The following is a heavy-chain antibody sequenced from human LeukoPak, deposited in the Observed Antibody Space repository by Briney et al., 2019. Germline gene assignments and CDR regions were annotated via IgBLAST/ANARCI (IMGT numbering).Heavy chain of an antibody. J-gene: IGHJ3*02. CDR3: ARDHRYCGGDCYSDAFDI. D-gene: IGHD2-21*02. V-gene: IGHV3-21*01. CDR2: ISSSSSYI. Sequence: GGSLRLSCAASGFTFSSYSMNWVRQAPGKGLEWVSSISSSSSYIYYADSVKGRFTISRDNAKNSLYLQMNSLRAEDTAVYYCARDHRYCGGDCYSDAFDIWGQGTMVTVSS. CDR1: GFTFSSYS.